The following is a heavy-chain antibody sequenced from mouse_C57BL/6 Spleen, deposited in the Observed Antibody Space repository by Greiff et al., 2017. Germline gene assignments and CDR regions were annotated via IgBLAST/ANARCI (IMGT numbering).Heavy chain of an antibody. D-gene: IGHD4-1*01. J-gene: IGHJ2*01. CDR1: GYAFTNYL. V-gene: IGHV1-54*01. CDR2: INPGSGGT. CDR3: ARANWDVAFDY. Sequence: VQVVESGAELVRPGTSVKVSCKASGYAFTNYLIEWVKQRPGQGLEWIGVINPGSGGTNYNEKFKGKATLTADKSSSTAYMQLSSLTSEDSAVYFCARANWDVAFDYWGQGTTLTVSS.